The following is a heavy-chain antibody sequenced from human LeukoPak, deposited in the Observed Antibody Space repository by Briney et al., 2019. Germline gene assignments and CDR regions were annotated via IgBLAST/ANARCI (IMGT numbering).Heavy chain of an antibody. J-gene: IGHJ4*02. CDR1: GGSISSSSYY. CDR3: ARESGYDSSGYYRIPPDY. D-gene: IGHD3-22*01. CDR2: IYYSGST. Sequence: SETLSLTCTVSGGSISSSSYYWGWIRQPPGKGLEWIGSIYYSGSTYYNPSLKSRVTISVDTSKNQFSLKLSSVTAADTAVYYCARESGYDSSGYYRIPPDYWGQGTLVTVSS. V-gene: IGHV4-39*07.